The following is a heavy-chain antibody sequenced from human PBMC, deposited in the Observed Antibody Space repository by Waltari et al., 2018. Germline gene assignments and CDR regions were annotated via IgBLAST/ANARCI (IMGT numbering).Heavy chain of an antibody. V-gene: IGHV4-61*02. CDR3: ARLIVIPATINYFHGLDV. D-gene: IGHD2-2*01. CDR2: VYSSGGT. CDR1: GDSINSGSAH. J-gene: IGHJ6*02. Sequence: QVQLQESGPGLVNPSQTPFLTCTVSGDSINSGSAHWSWIRQPAGKGLEWIGRVYSSGGTNYNPVLQSRVTISIDTSRNQFSLRLTSVTAADTAVYYCARLIVIPATINYFHGLDVWGQGATVTVSS.